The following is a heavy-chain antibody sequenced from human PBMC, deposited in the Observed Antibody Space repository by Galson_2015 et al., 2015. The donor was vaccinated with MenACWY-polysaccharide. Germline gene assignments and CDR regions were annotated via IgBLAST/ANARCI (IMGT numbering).Heavy chain of an antibody. J-gene: IGHJ2*01. Sequence: SVKVSCKASEYTFTSYGINWVRQAPGQGLEWMGWMTPNSANTGYGKKFQGRVTMTRNTSMSTSYMELSSLRFEDTAVYYCARGGAARRGWYFDLWGRGTLVTVSS. CDR2: MTPNSANT. V-gene: IGHV1-8*01. D-gene: IGHD6-6*01. CDR3: ARGGAARRGWYFDL. CDR1: EYTFTSYG.